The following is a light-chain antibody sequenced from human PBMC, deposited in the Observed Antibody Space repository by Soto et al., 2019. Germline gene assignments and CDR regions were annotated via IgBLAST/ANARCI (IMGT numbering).Light chain of an antibody. CDR2: AAS. V-gene: IGKV3-20*01. Sequence: EIVLTQSPGTLSLSPGERATLSCRASQSISSTYLAWYRQKPGQAPRLLIYAASSRATGIPDRFSGSGSGTDFTLTISRLEPEDFAVYYCQQYYASSWTFDQGTRVEIK. J-gene: IGKJ1*01. CDR1: QSISSTY. CDR3: QQYYASSWT.